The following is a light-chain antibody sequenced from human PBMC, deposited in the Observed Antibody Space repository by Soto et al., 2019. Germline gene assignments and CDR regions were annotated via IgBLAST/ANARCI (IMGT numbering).Light chain of an antibody. Sequence: QSALTQPASVSGSPGQSITISCTGTSSDVGGYNYVSWYQQHPGKAPKLMIYEVNNRPSGVSNRFSGSKSGNTASLTISGLQAEDEADYYCSSYTSSSTYVFGTVTKVTVL. CDR1: SSDVGGYNY. V-gene: IGLV2-14*01. CDR2: EVN. CDR3: SSYTSSSTYV. J-gene: IGLJ1*01.